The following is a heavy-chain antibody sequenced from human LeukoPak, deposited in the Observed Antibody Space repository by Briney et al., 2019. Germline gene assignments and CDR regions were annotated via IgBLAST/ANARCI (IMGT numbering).Heavy chain of an antibody. CDR1: GYTFTPYY. Sequence: ASVKVSRKASGYTFTPYYVHWVRQAPGQGLEWMGIINPSGGTSYAQKFQDRVTMTRDTSTCSVYMELSSLRSEDTAVYYCARDFDYWGQGTLVTVSS. J-gene: IGHJ4*02. V-gene: IGHV1-46*01. CDR2: INPSGGT. CDR3: ARDFDY.